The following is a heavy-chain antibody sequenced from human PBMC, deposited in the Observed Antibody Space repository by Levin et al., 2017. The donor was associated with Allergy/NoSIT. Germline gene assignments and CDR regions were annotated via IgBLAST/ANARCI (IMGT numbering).Heavy chain of an antibody. J-gene: IGHJ4*02. Sequence: LSLTCAASGFTFDDSGMNWVRQAPGKGLEWVSGINWKGGRTGYADSVKGRFTISRDNAKNSLYLQMNSLRAEDTALSYCARDKGIAVAGGFDYWGQGTLVTVSS. V-gene: IGHV3-20*04. CDR2: INWKGGRT. CDR1: GFTFDDSG. D-gene: IGHD6-19*01. CDR3: ARDKGIAVAGGFDY.